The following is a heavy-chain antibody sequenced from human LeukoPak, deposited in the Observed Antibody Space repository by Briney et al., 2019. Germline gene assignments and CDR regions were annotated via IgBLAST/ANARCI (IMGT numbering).Heavy chain of an antibody. CDR2: VFDTGRT. D-gene: IGHD5-18*01. J-gene: IGHJ4*01. CDR3: ATIKRGSIYGYFDF. V-gene: IGHV4-59*11. CDR1: GGSISSHY. Sequence: PSETLSLTCTVFGGSISSHYWTWIRQPPGKTLEWIGYVFDTGRTKDNPSLKSRLTLSADTSENQLSLRLSSVTAADTAVYYCATIKRGSIYGYFDFWGRGILVTVSP.